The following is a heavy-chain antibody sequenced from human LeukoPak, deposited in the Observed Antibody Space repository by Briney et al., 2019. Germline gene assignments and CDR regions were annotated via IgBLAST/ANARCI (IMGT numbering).Heavy chain of an antibody. CDR2: ISGSGGST. D-gene: IGHD5-12*01. CDR1: GFTFSDHY. Sequence: GGSLRLSCAASGFTFSDHYMDWVRQAPGKGLEWVSAISGSGGSTYYADSVKGRFTISRDNSKNTLYLQMNSLRAEDTAVYYCAKDRLAGYSGYDSKDYWGQGTLVTVSS. CDR3: AKDRLAGYSGYDSKDY. J-gene: IGHJ4*02. V-gene: IGHV3-23*01.